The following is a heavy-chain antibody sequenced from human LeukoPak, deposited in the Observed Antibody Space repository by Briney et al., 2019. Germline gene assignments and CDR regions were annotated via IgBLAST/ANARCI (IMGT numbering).Heavy chain of an antibody. V-gene: IGHV1-69*04. CDR1: GGTFSSYA. Sequence: SVKVSCKASGGTFSSYAISWVRQAPGQGLEWMGRIIPILGIANYAQKFQGRVTITADKSTSTAYMELSSLRSEDTAVFYCARGVDGGNSDWFDPWGQGTLVTVSS. CDR3: ARGVDGGNSDWFDP. J-gene: IGHJ5*02. D-gene: IGHD4-23*01. CDR2: IIPILGIA.